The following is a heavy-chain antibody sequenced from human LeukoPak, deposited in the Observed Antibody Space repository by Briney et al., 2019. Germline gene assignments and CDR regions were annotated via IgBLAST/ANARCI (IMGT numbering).Heavy chain of an antibody. J-gene: IGHJ4*02. CDR2: ISYDGSNK. D-gene: IGHD3-10*01. CDR1: GFTFSSYG. CDR3: AKDTHYYGSGSYSIDY. Sequence: GRSLRLSCAASGFTFSSYGMHWVRQAPAKGLEWVAVISYDGSNKYYADSVKGRFTISRDNSKNTLYLQMNSLRAEDTAVYYCAKDTHYYGSGSYSIDYWGQGTLVTVSS. V-gene: IGHV3-30*18.